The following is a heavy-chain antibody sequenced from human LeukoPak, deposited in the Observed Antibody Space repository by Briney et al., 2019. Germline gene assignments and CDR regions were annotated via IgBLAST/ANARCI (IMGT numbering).Heavy chain of an antibody. D-gene: IGHD2-2*01. CDR2: INSDGSWT. CDR1: GFTVSNNR. Sequence: GGSLRLSCAASGFTVSNNRMGWVRQAPGKGLVWVSHINSDGSWTSYADSVKGRFTISKDNAKNTVYLQMNNLRAEDTAVYYCVSFYETYWGRGTLVTVSS. J-gene: IGHJ4*02. V-gene: IGHV3-74*01. CDR3: VSFYETY.